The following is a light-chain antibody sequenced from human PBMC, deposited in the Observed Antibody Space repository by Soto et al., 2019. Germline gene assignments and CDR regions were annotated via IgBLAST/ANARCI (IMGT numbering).Light chain of an antibody. Sequence: DIQMTQSPSTLSASVGDRVTITCRASQSISRWLAWYQQKPGKAPKLLIYKASYLKSGVPTRFSGSGSGTDFTLTISSLQPEDFAIYYCQQTYTTPEITFGQGTRLEIK. CDR1: QSISRW. CDR3: QQTYTTPEIT. CDR2: KAS. V-gene: IGKV1-5*03. J-gene: IGKJ5*01.